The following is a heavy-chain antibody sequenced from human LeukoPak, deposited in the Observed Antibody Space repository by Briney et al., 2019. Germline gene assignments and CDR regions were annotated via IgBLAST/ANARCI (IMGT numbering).Heavy chain of an antibody. J-gene: IGHJ6*02. CDR2: IYYSGST. CDR3: ARIPSKSSWPNPQHYGMDV. V-gene: IGHV4-59*08. D-gene: IGHD6-13*01. Sequence: SETLSLTCTVSGGSTSSYYWSWLRQPPGKGLEWIGYIYYSGSTNYNPSLKSRVTISVDTSKNQFSLKLSSVTAADTAVYYCARIPSKSSWPNPQHYGMDVWGQGTTVTVSS. CDR1: GGSTSSYY.